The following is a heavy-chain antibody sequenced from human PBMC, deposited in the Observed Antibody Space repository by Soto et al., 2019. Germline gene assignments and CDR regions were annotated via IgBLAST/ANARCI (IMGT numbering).Heavy chain of an antibody. V-gene: IGHV4-30-4*01. CDR3: VRDLTESHWYFDL. CDR2: MYYSGTT. CDR1: GGSISSGDYC. D-gene: IGHD3-10*01. Sequence: SETLSLTCTVSGGSISSGDYCWNWIRQTPGKGLEWIGSMYYSGTTYYNPALKSRLNISIDSSKNQFSLKLTSVTAADTAVYYCVRDLTESHWYFDLWGRGTLVTVSS. J-gene: IGHJ2*01.